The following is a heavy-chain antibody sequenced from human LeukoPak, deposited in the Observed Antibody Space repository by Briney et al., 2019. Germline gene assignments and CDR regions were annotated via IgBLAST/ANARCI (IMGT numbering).Heavy chain of an antibody. V-gene: IGHV4-39*07. J-gene: IGHJ3*02. Sequence: SETLSLTCTVSGGSISSSSYYWAWIRQPPGKGLEWIGSVHYSGSIYYNPSLKSRATLSLDTSENQFSLRLSSVTAADTAVYYCSRVSGITMIVVVQSDGFDIWGQGTMVSVSS. CDR1: GGSISSSSYY. D-gene: IGHD3-22*01. CDR3: SRVSGITMIVVVQSDGFDI. CDR2: VHYSGSI.